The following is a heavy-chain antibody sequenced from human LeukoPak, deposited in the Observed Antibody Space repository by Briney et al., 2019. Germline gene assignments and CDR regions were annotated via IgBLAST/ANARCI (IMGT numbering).Heavy chain of an antibody. J-gene: IGHJ3*02. Sequence: PGESLRLSFAASGFTFGDYGMNWVRQVPGKGLEWVSGINWIGGSTGHADSVKGRFTISRDNAKNSLYLQMNSLRAEDTALYYCARDLGYKDYVSAFDIWGRGTMVTVSS. CDR3: ARDLGYKDYVSAFDI. V-gene: IGHV3-20*03. CDR1: GFTFGDYG. D-gene: IGHD5-24*01. CDR2: INWIGGST.